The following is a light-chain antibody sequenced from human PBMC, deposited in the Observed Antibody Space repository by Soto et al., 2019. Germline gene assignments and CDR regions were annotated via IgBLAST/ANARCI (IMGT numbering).Light chain of an antibody. J-gene: IGLJ1*01. Sequence: QSVLTQPPSASGTPGQRVTISCSGSSSNIGSNTVNWYQQLPGTAPKLLIYSNNQRPSGVPDRFSGSKSGTSASLAISGLQAEDEDDYYCAAWDDSLNAYVFGTGTQLTVL. CDR3: AAWDDSLNAYV. CDR2: SNN. V-gene: IGLV1-44*01. CDR1: SSNIGSNT.